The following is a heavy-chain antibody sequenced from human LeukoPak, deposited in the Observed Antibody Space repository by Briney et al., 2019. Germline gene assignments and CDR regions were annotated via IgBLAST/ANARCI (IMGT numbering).Heavy chain of an antibody. CDR1: GFTLCIYE. V-gene: IGHV3-48*03. CDR3: ARDGIFDY. Sequence: GSLRLSCAPSGFTLCIYEMNWVCHGPQEGLGWVSYISISVTTIYYADSLKGPFPISRDEPKKSLYLRINSLRAEDTTVYYCARDGIFDYWGRGTLVTVSS. J-gene: IGHJ4*02. CDR2: ISISVTTI.